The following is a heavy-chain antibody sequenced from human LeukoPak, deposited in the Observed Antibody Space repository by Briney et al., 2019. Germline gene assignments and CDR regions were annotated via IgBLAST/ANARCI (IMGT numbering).Heavy chain of an antibody. D-gene: IGHD2-2*02. J-gene: IGHJ4*02. Sequence: PGGSLRLSCATSGFTFSSYGMHWVRQAPGKGLEWVAFIRYDGSNKYYADSVKGRFTISRDNSKNTLYLQMNSLRAEDTAVYYCAKDLERIPAAIDGGGYFDYWGQGTLVTVSS. V-gene: IGHV3-30*02. CDR1: GFTFSSYG. CDR2: IRYDGSNK. CDR3: AKDLERIPAAIDGGGYFDY.